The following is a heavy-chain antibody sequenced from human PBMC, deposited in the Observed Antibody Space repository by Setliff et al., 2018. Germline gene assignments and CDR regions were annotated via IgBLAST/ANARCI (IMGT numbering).Heavy chain of an antibody. CDR2: IYHSGST. Sequence: PSETLSLTCAVSGGSISSGGYSWSWIRQPPGKGLEWIGYIYHSGSTYYNPSLKSRVTISVDRSKNQFSLKLSSVTAADTAVYYCARDPHFDSWGQGTLVTVSS. CDR1: GGSISSGGYS. J-gene: IGHJ4*02. V-gene: IGHV4-30-2*01. CDR3: ARDPHFDS.